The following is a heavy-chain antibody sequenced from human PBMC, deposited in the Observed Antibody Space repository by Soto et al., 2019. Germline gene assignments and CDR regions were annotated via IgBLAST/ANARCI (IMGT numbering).Heavy chain of an antibody. CDR3: AKDVRAAAGNNYYYYSMDV. V-gene: IGHV3-9*01. J-gene: IGHJ6*03. D-gene: IGHD6-13*01. Sequence: EVQLVESGGGLVQPGRSLRLSCAASGFTFDDYAMHWVRRAPGKGLEWVSGISWNSGSIGYADSVKGRFTISRDNAKKSLYLQMNSLRAEDTALYYCAKDVRAAAGNNYYYYSMDVWGKVTTVTVYS. CDR2: ISWNSGSI. CDR1: GFTFDDYA.